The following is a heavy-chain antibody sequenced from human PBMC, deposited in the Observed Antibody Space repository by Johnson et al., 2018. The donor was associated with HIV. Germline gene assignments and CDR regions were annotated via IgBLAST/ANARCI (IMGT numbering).Heavy chain of an antibody. D-gene: IGHD2-15*01. V-gene: IGHV3-33*05. CDR2: ISFDGSNK. CDR1: GFTFSNYG. J-gene: IGHJ3*02. CDR3: ASRPGGDFCSGGSCRPNPYDGFDI. Sequence: QVQLVESGGGVVQPGRSLRLSCTASGFTFSNYGMHWVRQAPGKGLEWVAVISFDGSNKYYADSVKGRFTISRDNSKNTLYLQMNSLRAEDTAVYYCASRPGGDFCSGGSCRPNPYDGFDIWGQGTMVTVSS.